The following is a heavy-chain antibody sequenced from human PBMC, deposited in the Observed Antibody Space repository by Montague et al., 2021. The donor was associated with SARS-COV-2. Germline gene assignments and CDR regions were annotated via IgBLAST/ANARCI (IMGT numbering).Heavy chain of an antibody. CDR3: ARGLYNWNYEHWFDT. V-gene: IGHV4-39*01. D-gene: IGHD1-7*01. CDR2: IYYSGST. CDR1: GGSVGSSHYY. Sequence: SETLSLTCTVSGGSVGSSHYYWAWIRQPPGKGLEWIGTIYYSGSTYYNPSPRSRVTIDVDASTNQFSLKPHAVTAADAAVYSCARGLYNWNYEHWFDTWGQGTLVTVSS. J-gene: IGHJ5*02.